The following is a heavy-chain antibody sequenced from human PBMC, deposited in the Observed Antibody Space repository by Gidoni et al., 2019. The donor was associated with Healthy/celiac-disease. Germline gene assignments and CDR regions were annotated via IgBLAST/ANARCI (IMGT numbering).Heavy chain of an antibody. J-gene: IGHJ4*02. V-gene: IGHV4-59*01. CDR2: IYYSGST. D-gene: IGHD1-7*01. Sequence: QVQLQESGPGLVKPSETLSISCTVSGGSISSYYWSWIRQPPGKGLEWIGYIYYSGSTNYNPSLKSRVTISADTSKNQFSLKLSSVTAADTAVYYCARDSNWNYGYYFDYWGQGTLVTVSS. CDR1: GGSISSYY. CDR3: ARDSNWNYGYYFDY.